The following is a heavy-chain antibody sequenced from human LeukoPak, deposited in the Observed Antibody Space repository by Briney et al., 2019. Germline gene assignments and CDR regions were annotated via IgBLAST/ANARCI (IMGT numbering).Heavy chain of an antibody. D-gene: IGHD3-10*01. CDR2: VFYSGGT. CDR3: ARDKHGSGNYYLYNWFDP. V-gene: IGHV4-59*12. J-gene: IGHJ5*02. CDR1: GGSITGYY. Sequence: TSETLSPTCTVSGGSITGYYWSWIRQPPGKGLEWIGYVFYSGGTLYNPSLKSRVSLSVDTSKNQFSLSLNSVTAADTAVYYCARDKHGSGNYYLYNWFDPWGQGILVTVSS.